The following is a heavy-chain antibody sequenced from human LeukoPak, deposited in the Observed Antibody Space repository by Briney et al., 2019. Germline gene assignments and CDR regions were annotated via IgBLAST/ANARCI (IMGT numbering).Heavy chain of an antibody. J-gene: IGHJ5*02. CDR1: GFTFSDYD. D-gene: IGHD1-7*01. Sequence: PGGSLRLSCAASGFTFSDYDMHWVRQAPGKGLEWVALISYDGSNKYYADSVKGRFSISRDNSRSTLYLQMNSLRAEDTAVYYCARDLELELRGLWFDPWGQGTLVTVSS. V-gene: IGHV3-30*14. CDR2: ISYDGSNK. CDR3: ARDLELELRGLWFDP.